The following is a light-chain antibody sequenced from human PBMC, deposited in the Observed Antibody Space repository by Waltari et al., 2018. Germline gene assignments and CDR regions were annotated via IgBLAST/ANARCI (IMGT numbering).Light chain of an antibody. J-gene: IGLJ2*01. CDR1: SSDVGTYNL. CDR3: CSFAGSSPHVV. CDR2: EST. V-gene: IGLV2-23*01. Sequence: QSALTQPASVSGSPGQSITISCTGTSSDVGTYNLVSWYQLHPGKAPKLIIYESTKRPSWVSRRFSGSKSGNTASLTISGLQAEDEADYYCCSFAGSSPHVVFGGGTKLTVL.